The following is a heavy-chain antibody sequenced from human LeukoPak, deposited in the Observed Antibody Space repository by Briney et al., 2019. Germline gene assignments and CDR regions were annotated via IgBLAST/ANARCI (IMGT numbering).Heavy chain of an antibody. V-gene: IGHV3-21*01. Sequence: GGSLRLSCAASGFSFSTYSMNWVRQAPGKGLEWVSSISSSRSYIYYADSVKGRFTISRDNAKSSLYLQMNSLRAEDTAVYYCARDRRHTMIVVGREGWYFDLWGRGTLVTVSS. D-gene: IGHD3-22*01. J-gene: IGHJ2*01. CDR2: ISSSRSYI. CDR1: GFSFSTYS. CDR3: ARDRRHTMIVVGREGWYFDL.